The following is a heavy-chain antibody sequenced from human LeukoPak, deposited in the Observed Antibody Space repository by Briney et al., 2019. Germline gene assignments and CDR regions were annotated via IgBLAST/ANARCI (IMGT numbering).Heavy chain of an antibody. CDR3: ARGHYSSGWYGGNWFDP. V-gene: IGHV4-59*10. Sequence: SETLSLTCAVYGGSFSGYYWSWIRQPAGKGLEWIGRIYTSGSTNYNPSLKSRVTMSVDTSKNQFSLKLSSVTAADTAVYYCARGHYSSGWYGGNWFDPWGQGTLVTVSS. D-gene: IGHD6-19*01. CDR1: GGSFSGYY. CDR2: IYTSGST. J-gene: IGHJ5*02.